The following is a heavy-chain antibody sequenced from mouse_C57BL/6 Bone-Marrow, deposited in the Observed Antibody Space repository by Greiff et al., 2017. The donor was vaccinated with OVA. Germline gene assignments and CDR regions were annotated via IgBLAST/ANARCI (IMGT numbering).Heavy chain of an antibody. CDR1: GYTFTSYW. Sequence: VQLQQPGAELVMPGASVKLSCKASGYTFTSYWMHWVKQRPGQGLEWIGEIDPSDSYTNYNQKFKGKSTLTVDKSSSTAYMQLSSLTSEDSAVYYCARGDDGLYYYAMDYWGQGTSVTVSS. V-gene: IGHV1-69*01. J-gene: IGHJ4*01. CDR3: ARGDDGLYYYAMDY. D-gene: IGHD2-3*01. CDR2: IDPSDSYT.